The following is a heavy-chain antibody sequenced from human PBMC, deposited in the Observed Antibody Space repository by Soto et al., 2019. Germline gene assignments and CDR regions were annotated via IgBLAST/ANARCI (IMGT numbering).Heavy chain of an antibody. Sequence: SETLSLTCTVSGGSISSSSYYWGWIRQPPGKGLEWIGSIYYSGSAYYNPSLKSRVTISVDTSKNQFSLKLSSVTAADTAVYYGARLVGETARFIRYGGQGPLVP. J-gene: IGHJ4*02. CDR3: ARLVGETARFIRY. D-gene: IGHD5-18*01. CDR1: GGSISSSSYY. V-gene: IGHV4-39*01. CDR2: IYYSGSA.